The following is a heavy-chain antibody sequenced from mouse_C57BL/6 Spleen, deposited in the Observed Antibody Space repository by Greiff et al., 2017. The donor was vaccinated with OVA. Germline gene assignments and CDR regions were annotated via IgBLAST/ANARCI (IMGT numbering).Heavy chain of an antibody. CDR1: GYTFTDYE. V-gene: IGHV1-15*01. D-gene: IGHD1-1*01. J-gene: IGHJ2*01. Sequence: QVQLQQSGAELVRPGASVRLSCKASGYTFTDYEMHWVKQTPVHGLEWIGAIDPETGGTAYNQKFKGKAILTADKSSSTAYMELRSLTSEDSAVYYCTTYYYGSTYFDYWGQGTTLTVSS. CDR3: TTYYYGSTYFDY. CDR2: IDPETGGT.